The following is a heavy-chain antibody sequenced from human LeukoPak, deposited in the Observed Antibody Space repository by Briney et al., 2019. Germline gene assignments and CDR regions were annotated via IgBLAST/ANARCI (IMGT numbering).Heavy chain of an antibody. D-gene: IGHD3-22*01. CDR3: AKAFTMIVVVPLDY. CDR1: GFTFSSYG. CDR2: ISGGGGST. V-gene: IGHV3-23*01. Sequence: GGSLRHSCAAAGFTFSSYGMSWGRQARGKGLGWVAVISGGGGSTYYALSGRGRFTISRDHSKSTLYLQITSLTAEDTAVYYCAKAFTMIVVVPLDYWGQGTLVTVSS. J-gene: IGHJ4*02.